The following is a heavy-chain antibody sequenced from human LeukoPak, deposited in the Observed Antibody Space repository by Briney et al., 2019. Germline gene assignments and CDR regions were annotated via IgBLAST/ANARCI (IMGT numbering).Heavy chain of an antibody. CDR1: GFSLNTLGAG. Sequence: SGPTLVKPTQTLTPTCTFSGFSLNTLGAGVAWIRQPPGKALEWLALIFWDDDKRYSPSLKSRLTLTKDTSKSQVVLTMTHMDPVDTGTYYCAHTHYYGSGLDHWGQGTLVTVSS. V-gene: IGHV2-5*02. D-gene: IGHD3-10*01. CDR3: AHTHYYGSGLDH. CDR2: IFWDDDK. J-gene: IGHJ5*02.